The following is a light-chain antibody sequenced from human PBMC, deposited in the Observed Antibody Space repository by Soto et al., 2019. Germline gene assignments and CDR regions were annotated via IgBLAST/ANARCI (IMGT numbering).Light chain of an antibody. CDR1: SSNIGSLYD. V-gene: IGLV1-40*01. CDR3: KSYAGSNTYV. CDR2: DNN. J-gene: IGLJ1*01. Sequence: QSVLTQPPSVSGAPGQRVTISCTGSSSNIGSLYDVHWYQHLPGTAPKLLIYDNNNRPSGVPDRFSGSKSGNTASLTVSGLQAADEADYFCKSYAGSNTYVFGSGTKLTVL.